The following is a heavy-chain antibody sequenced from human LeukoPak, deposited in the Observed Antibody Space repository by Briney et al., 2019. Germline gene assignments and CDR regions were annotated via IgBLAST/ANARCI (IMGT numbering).Heavy chain of an antibody. CDR3: ARLYSNGWYRRDY. D-gene: IGHD6-19*01. Sequence: SETLSLTCTVSGGSISSGGYYWGWIRQPPGKGLGWIGSIYYSGSTYYNPSLKSRVTISVDTSKNQFSLKLSSVTAADTAVYYCARLYSNGWYRRDYWGQGTLVTVSS. CDR1: GGSISSGGYY. CDR2: IYYSGST. J-gene: IGHJ4*02. V-gene: IGHV4-39*01.